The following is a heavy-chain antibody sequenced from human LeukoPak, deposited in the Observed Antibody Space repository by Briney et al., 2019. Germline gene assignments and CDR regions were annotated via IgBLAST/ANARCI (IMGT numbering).Heavy chain of an antibody. CDR1: GFALKSYS. D-gene: IGHD3-10*01. J-gene: IGHJ5*01. CDR3: ARVAASGPTGWFDS. CDR2: ISSTSAYI. Sequence: GGSLRLSCAGSGFALKSYSLTWVRQAPGKGLEWVSSISSTSAYIHYADSVKGRFTISRDNVDNVVYLEMNSLGAEDTATYYCARVAASGPTGWFDSWGQGTLVIVSS. V-gene: IGHV3-21*01.